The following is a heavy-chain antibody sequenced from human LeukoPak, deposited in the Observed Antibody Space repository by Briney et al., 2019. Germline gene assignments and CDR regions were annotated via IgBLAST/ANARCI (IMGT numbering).Heavy chain of an antibody. CDR3: AKSRSGWYSPFDY. D-gene: IGHD6-19*01. CDR1: GFIFSSYA. J-gene: IGHJ4*02. CDR2: IGGSGGST. Sequence: GGSLRLSCAASGFIFSSYAMSWVRQAPGKGLEWVSTIGGSGGSTYYADSVKGRFTISRDNSKNTLYLQMNSLRAEDTAVYYCAKSRSGWYSPFDYWGQGTLVTVSS. V-gene: IGHV3-23*01.